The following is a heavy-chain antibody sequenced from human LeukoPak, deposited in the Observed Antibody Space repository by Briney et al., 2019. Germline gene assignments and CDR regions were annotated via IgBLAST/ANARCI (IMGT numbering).Heavy chain of an antibody. J-gene: IGHJ4*02. CDR1: GFTFSSYA. D-gene: IGHD3-3*02. CDR2: ISGSGSST. Sequence: PGGSLRLSCGASGFTFSSYAMSWVRQAPGKGLGWVSAISGSGSSTYYADSVKGRFTISRDNAKNTLYLQMNGLRVEDTAVYYCARSALDYWGQGTLVTVSS. V-gene: IGHV3-23*01. CDR3: ARSALDY.